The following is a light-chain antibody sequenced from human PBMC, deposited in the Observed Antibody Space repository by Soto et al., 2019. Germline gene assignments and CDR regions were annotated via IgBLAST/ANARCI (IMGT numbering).Light chain of an antibody. Sequence: EIVLTQSPGTLSLSPGERATLSCRASQSVSSSYLAWYQQKPGQAPRPLLYDASSRAPGIPDRFSGSGSGTDFTLSIRRVAPGFCSVYEAQQYCSSFDFGLSAKVDIK. V-gene: IGKV3-20*01. J-gene: IGKJ3*01. CDR2: DAS. CDR1: QSVSSSY. CDR3: QQYCSSFD.